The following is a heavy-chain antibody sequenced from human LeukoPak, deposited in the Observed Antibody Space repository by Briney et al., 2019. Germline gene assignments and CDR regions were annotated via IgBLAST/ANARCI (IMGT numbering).Heavy chain of an antibody. Sequence: PGGSLRLSCAASGFTVTSNYMNWVRQAPGKGLEWVSVIYTGGTTYYADSVKGRFTISRDNSKNTLYLQMNSLTADDTAVYYCARGSSGPDYWGQGTLVTVSS. J-gene: IGHJ4*02. CDR3: ARGSSGPDY. CDR2: IYTGGTT. D-gene: IGHD6-19*01. V-gene: IGHV3-53*01. CDR1: GFTVTSNY.